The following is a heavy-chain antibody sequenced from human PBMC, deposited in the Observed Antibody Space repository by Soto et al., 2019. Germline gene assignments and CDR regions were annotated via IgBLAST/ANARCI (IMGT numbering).Heavy chain of an antibody. CDR3: ASDRTSSLSSGTSFDY. Sequence: EVQLVESGGGLVKPGGSLRLSCAASGFTFSTYNMNWVRQAPGKGLEWVSSISSGSSYIYYADSVTGRVNVSRDNAKKSLFLQMNSLRAEDTAVYYCASDRTSSLSSGTSFDYWGQGTLVTVSS. CDR1: GFTFSTYN. V-gene: IGHV3-21*01. D-gene: IGHD6-19*01. J-gene: IGHJ4*02. CDR2: ISSGSSYI.